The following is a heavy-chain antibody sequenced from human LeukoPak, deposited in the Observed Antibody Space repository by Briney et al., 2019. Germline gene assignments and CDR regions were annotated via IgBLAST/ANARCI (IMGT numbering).Heavy chain of an antibody. J-gene: IGHJ4*02. Sequence: SETLSLTCTVSGGSISSYYWSWIRQPPGKGLEWIGYIYYSGSTNYSPSLKSRVTISVDTSKNQFSLKLSSVTAADTAVYYCARGIVDSSGYYYQSLYFDYWGQGTLVTVSS. CDR2: IYYSGST. CDR3: ARGIVDSSGYYYQSLYFDY. D-gene: IGHD3-22*01. CDR1: GGSISSYY. V-gene: IGHV4-59*01.